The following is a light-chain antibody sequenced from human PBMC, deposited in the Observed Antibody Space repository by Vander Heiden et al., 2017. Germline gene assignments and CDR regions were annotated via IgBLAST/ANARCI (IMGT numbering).Light chain of an antibody. J-gene: IGLJ3*02. CDR3: QAYDSRVSGWV. CDR2: DNN. Sequence: QSVLPQPPSVSGAPGQGVTTSCTGSSSNIGTGYDVHWYQQRPGTAPKLLIYDNNSRPSGVPARFSGSKSGTSVALAITGLQAEDEADYYCQAYDSRVSGWVFGGGTRLTVL. CDR1: SSNIGTGYD. V-gene: IGLV1-40*01.